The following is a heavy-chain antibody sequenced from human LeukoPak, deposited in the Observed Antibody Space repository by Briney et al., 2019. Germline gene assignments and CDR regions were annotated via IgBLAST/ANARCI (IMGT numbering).Heavy chain of an antibody. CDR2: ISNSDGTGT. J-gene: IGHJ1*01. Sequence: PGGSLRLSCAASGFTFANYAMSWVRQAPGEGLEWVSAISNSDGTGTYYADSVEGRFTISRDNSKNTLFLQMNSLRAEDTAIYFCARKGQGSNWAAEYFQNWGQGTLVTVSS. V-gene: IGHV3-23*01. CDR1: GFTFANYA. D-gene: IGHD6-13*01. CDR3: ARKGQGSNWAAEYFQN.